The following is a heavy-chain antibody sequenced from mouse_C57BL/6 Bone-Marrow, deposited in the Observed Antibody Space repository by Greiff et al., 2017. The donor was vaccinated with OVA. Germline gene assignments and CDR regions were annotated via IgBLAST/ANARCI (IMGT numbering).Heavy chain of an antibody. CDR3: TRDGITLMDY. CDR1: GFTFSSYA. Sequence: EVLLVESGEGLVKPGGSLKLSCAASGFTFSSYAMSWVRQTPEKRLEWVAYISSGGGYIYYADTLKGRFTISRDNARNTLYLQMSSLKSEDTAMCDCTRDGITLMDYWGQGTSVTVSS. CDR2: ISSGGGYI. J-gene: IGHJ4*01. D-gene: IGHD2-4*01. V-gene: IGHV5-9-1*02.